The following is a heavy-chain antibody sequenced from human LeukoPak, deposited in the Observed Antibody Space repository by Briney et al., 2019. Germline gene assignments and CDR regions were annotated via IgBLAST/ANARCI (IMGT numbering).Heavy chain of an antibody. Sequence: PSQTLSLTCTVSGGSISSGGYYWSWIRQPPGKGLEWIGYIYYGGSTNYNPSLKSRVTISVDTSKNQFSLKLSSVTAADTAVYYCARVYYYDSSGYYYFDYWGQGTLVTVSS. CDR1: GGSISSGGYY. CDR3: ARVYYYDSSGYYYFDY. CDR2: IYYGGST. D-gene: IGHD3-22*01. J-gene: IGHJ4*02. V-gene: IGHV4-61*08.